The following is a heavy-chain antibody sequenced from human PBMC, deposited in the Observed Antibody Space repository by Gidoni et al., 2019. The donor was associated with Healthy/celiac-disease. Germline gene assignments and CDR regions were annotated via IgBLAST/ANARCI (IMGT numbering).Heavy chain of an antibody. D-gene: IGHD6-19*01. CDR2: IIPIFSTA. CDR3: ARDSSGWYRYFDY. Sequence: QVPLLQSGAEVKKPGSSVQVSCKASGVSFCSYAITWVRPAPGQGLEWMGGIIPIFSTANYAQKFQGRVTITADESTSTAYMELSSLRSEDTAVYYCARDSSGWYRYFDYWGQGTLVTVSS. V-gene: IGHV1-69*01. CDR1: GVSFCSYA. J-gene: IGHJ4*02.